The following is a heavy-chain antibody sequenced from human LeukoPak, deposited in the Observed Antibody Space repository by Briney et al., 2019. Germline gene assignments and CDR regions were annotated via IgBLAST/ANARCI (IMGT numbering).Heavy chain of an antibody. D-gene: IGHD2-2*01. CDR1: GLTFSTFG. V-gene: IGHV3-30*18. CDR2: ISYDGRNS. Sequence: GGSLRLSCAASGLTFSTFGMHWVRQAPGKGLEWVAVISYDGRNSYYADSVKGRFTISRDNSKNTLYLQMNSLKTEDTAVYYCAKDRLVVAPAAMTSNFDFWGQGTLVTVSS. J-gene: IGHJ4*02. CDR3: AKDRLVVAPAAMTSNFDF.